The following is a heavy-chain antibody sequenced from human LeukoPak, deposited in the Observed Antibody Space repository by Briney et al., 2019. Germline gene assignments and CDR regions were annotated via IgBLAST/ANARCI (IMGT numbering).Heavy chain of an antibody. CDR3: AKLPRGDENAFDI. V-gene: IGHV3-21*01. CDR1: GFTFSSHS. Sequence: GGSLRLSCAASGFTFSSHSMNWVRQAPGKGLEWVSSFGTRSSSIYYADSVKGRFTISRDNAKNSLYLQMNSLRAEDRAVYYCAKLPRGDENAFDIWGQGTMVTVSS. CDR2: FGTRSSSI. D-gene: IGHD2-21*02. J-gene: IGHJ3*02.